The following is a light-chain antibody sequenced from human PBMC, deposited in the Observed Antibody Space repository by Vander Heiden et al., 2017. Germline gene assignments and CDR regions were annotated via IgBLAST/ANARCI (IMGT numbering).Light chain of an antibody. Sequence: DIQLTQSPSSLSASVGDRVTITCRASQSISSYLNWYQQKPGKAPKLLIYAASSLQSGVPSRFSGSGSGTDFTLTISSLQPEDFATYYCQQYYSTPRTFGQGTQLEIK. J-gene: IGKJ5*01. CDR2: AAS. V-gene: IGKV1-39*01. CDR1: QSISSY. CDR3: QQYYSTPRT.